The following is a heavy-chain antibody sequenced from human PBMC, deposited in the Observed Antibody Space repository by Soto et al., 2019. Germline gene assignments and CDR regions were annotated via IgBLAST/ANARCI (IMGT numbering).Heavy chain of an antibody. D-gene: IGHD4-17*01. Sequence: EVQLVESGGGLVQPGESLRLSCAASGFTFSRYWMHWVRQGPGKGLVWVARITNDGRSTGYADSVKGRFTISRDNAKNMLYLQINSLRAEDTAVYYCARDGDGDYPVDYWGQGTLVTVSS. CDR3: ARDGDGDYPVDY. V-gene: IGHV3-74*01. J-gene: IGHJ4*02. CDR2: ITNDGRST. CDR1: GFTFSRYW.